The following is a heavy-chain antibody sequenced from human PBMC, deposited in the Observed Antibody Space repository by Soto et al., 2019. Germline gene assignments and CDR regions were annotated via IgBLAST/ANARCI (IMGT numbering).Heavy chain of an antibody. Sequence: GGSLRLSCTASGCTFSNAWMSWGRQAPGKGLEWVGRIKGEADGGTTDYAAPVKGRITISRDHSKDTLYLQMNSLKTEDTAVYYCTTGLSNGYYNFDYWGQGT. D-gene: IGHD3-22*01. CDR2: IKGEADGGTT. CDR1: GCTFSNAW. J-gene: IGHJ4*02. CDR3: TTGLSNGYYNFDY. V-gene: IGHV3-15*01.